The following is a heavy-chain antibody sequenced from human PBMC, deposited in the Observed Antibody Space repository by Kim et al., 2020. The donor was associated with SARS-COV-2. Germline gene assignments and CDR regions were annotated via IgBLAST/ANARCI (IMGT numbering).Heavy chain of an antibody. J-gene: IGHJ4*02. CDR1: GFTFSNAW. CDR3: TTDPPGLWFGEFSGLRGDY. Sequence: GGSLRLSCAASGFTFSNAWMSWVRQAPGKGLEWVGRIKSKTDGGTTDYAAPVKGRFTISRDDSKNTLYLQMNSLKTEDTAVYYCTTDPPGLWFGEFSGLRGDYWGQGTLVTVSS. V-gene: IGHV3-15*01. CDR2: IKSKTDGGTT. D-gene: IGHD3-10*01.